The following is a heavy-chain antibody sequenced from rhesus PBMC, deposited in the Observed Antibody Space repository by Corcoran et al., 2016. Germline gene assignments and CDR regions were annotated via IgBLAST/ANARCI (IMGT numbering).Heavy chain of an antibody. CDR2: IDGNTGIT. D-gene: IGHD1-1*01. Sequence: QLQLQESGPGLVKPSETLSVTCAVSGDSISSNYWSWIRQFPGKGLEWIGEIDGNTGITNYNPSLKSRVTISKDASKNHFSLQLNSVTAADTAVYFCGSLCGQHHYYFDYWGQGVLVTVSS. J-gene: IGHJ4*01. CDR3: GSLCGQHHYYFDY. CDR1: GDSISSNY. V-gene: IGHV4-80*01.